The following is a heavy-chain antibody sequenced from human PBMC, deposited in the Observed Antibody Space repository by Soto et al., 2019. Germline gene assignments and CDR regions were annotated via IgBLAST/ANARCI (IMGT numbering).Heavy chain of an antibody. CDR3: ASCEMITFGGVIDTYWYFDL. D-gene: IGHD3-16*02. J-gene: IGHJ2*01. V-gene: IGHV1-69*12. CDR2: IIPIFGTA. CDR1: GGTFSSYA. Sequence: QVQLVQSGAEVKKPGSSVKVSCKASGGTFSSYAISWVRQAPGQGLEWMGGIIPIFGTANYAQKFQGRVTITADESTSTAYMELSSLRSEDTAVYYCASCEMITFGGVIDTYWYFDLWGRGTLVTVSS.